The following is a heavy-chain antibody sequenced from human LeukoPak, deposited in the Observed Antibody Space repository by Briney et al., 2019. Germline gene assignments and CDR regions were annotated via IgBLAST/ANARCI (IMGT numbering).Heavy chain of an antibody. D-gene: IGHD3-16*01. Sequence: QSGGSLRLSCAASGFTFSSYAMSWVRQAPGKGLEWISYISTSSSTIYYADSVKGRFTISRDDAKNSLYLQMNSLRAEDTAVYYCARDPPSGGFDSWGQGTLVTVSS. CDR1: GFTFSSYA. CDR2: ISTSSSTI. V-gene: IGHV3-48*01. CDR3: ARDPPSGGFDS. J-gene: IGHJ4*02.